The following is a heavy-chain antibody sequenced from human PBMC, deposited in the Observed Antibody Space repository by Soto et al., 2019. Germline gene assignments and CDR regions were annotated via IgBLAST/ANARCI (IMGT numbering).Heavy chain of an antibody. J-gene: IGHJ4*02. D-gene: IGHD2-15*01. Sequence: EVQLVESGGGLVQPGGSQRLSSAASGFTFSSYWMHWVRQAPGKGLVWVSRINSDGSSTSYADSVKGRFTISRDNAKNTLYLQMNRLRAEDTAVYYCARDQGYCRGGSCYVAGYWGQGTLVTVSS. CDR2: INSDGSST. CDR1: GFTFSSYW. V-gene: IGHV3-74*01. CDR3: ARDQGYCRGGSCYVAGY.